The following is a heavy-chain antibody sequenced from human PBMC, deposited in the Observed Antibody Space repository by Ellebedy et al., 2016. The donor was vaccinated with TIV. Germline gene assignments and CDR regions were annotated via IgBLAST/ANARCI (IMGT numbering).Heavy chain of an antibody. Sequence: ASVKVSCXASGYIFTDYYMHWVRQAPGQGLEWMGWINPNSRGTNYAQKFRGRVTMTRDTSTGTAYMELSRLRSDDTAVYYCARGPNGFCSGTTCYEYFYMDVWGKGTAVTVSS. CDR2: INPNSRGT. CDR3: ARGPNGFCSGTTCYEYFYMDV. J-gene: IGHJ6*03. V-gene: IGHV1-2*02. D-gene: IGHD2-2*01. CDR1: GYIFTDYY.